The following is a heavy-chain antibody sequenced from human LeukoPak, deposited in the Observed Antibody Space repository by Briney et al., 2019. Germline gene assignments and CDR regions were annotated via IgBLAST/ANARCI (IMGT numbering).Heavy chain of an antibody. Sequence: GASVKVSCKASGYTFTSYGISWVRQAPGQGLEWMGWISAYNGNTNYAQKLQGRVTMTTDTSTSTAYMELRSLRSDDTAVYYCARAPDPNFYDRSGFDYWGQGTLITVSS. D-gene: IGHD3-22*01. CDR2: ISAYNGNT. J-gene: IGHJ4*02. CDR3: ARAPDPNFYDRSGFDY. CDR1: GYTFTSYG. V-gene: IGHV1-18*01.